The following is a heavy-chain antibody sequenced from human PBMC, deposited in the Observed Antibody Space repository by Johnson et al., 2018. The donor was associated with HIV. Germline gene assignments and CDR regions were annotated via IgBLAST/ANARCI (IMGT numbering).Heavy chain of an antibody. CDR3: ARAINDAFDI. V-gene: IGHV3-11*04. J-gene: IGHJ3*02. Sequence: QVQLVESGGGLVKPGGSLRLSCAASGFTFSDYYMSWIRQAPGKGLEWVSYISRSGTSSYYADSVKGRLTISRDNAKNSLYLQMNSLRAEDTAVYFCARAINDAFDIWGQGTMVTVSP. CDR1: GFTFSDYY. CDR2: ISRSGTSS.